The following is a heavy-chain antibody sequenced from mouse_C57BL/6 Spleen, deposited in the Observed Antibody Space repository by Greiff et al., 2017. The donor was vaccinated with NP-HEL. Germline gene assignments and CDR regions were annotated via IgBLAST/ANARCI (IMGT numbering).Heavy chain of an antibody. Sequence: EVQVVESGGGLVKPGGSLKLSCAASGFTFSDYGMHWVRQAPEKGLEWVAYISSGSSTIYYADTVKGRFTISRDNAKNTLFLQMTSLRSEDTAMYYCARLDGSSLTSDWYFDVWGTGTTVTVSS. CDR2: ISSGSSTI. D-gene: IGHD1-1*01. CDR3: ARLDGSSLTSDWYFDV. CDR1: GFTFSDYG. V-gene: IGHV5-17*01. J-gene: IGHJ1*03.